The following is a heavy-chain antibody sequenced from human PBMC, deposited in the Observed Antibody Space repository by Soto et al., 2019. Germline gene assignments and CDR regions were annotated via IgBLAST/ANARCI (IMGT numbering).Heavy chain of an antibody. V-gene: IGHV4-39*01. Sequence: SETLSLTCTVSGGSISSSSYYWGWIRQPPGKGLEWIGSIYYSGSTYYNPSLKSRVTISVDTSKNQFSLKLSSVTAADTAVYYCARHVSGGHKIYGGFHNWFDLWGQGTVVTVSS. D-gene: IGHD4-17*01. CDR2: IYYSGST. CDR1: GGSISSSSYY. CDR3: ARHVSGGHKIYGGFHNWFDL. J-gene: IGHJ5*02.